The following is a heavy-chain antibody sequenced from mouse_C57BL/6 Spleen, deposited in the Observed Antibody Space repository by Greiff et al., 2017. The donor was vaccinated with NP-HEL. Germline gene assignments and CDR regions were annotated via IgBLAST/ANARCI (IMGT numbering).Heavy chain of an antibody. CDR2: INPGSGGT. V-gene: IGHV1-54*01. Sequence: VQLQQSGAELVRPGTSVKVSCKASGYAFTNYLIEWVKQRPGQGLEWIGVINPGSGGTNYNEKFKGKATLTADKSSSTAYMQLSSLTSEDSAVYFCSLLSYYSNSSWFAYWGQGTLVTVSA. CDR3: SLLSYYSNSSWFAY. CDR1: GYAFTNYL. J-gene: IGHJ3*01. D-gene: IGHD2-5*01.